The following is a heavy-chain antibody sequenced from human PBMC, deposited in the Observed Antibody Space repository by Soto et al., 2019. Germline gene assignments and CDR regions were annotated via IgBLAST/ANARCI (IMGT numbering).Heavy chain of an antibody. D-gene: IGHD5-12*01. V-gene: IGHV4-59*08. CDR3: ARHSGGYNGFDFSY. J-gene: IGHJ4*02. CDR2: IYYTGST. Sequence: SDTLSLTCTLHGGSISRYYWSLIRQPPGKGLEWIGYIYYTGSTNYNPSLKSRVTISVDTSKNQFSLSLTSVTAADTAVYYCARHSGGYNGFDFSYWGQGALVTVSS. CDR1: GGSISRYY.